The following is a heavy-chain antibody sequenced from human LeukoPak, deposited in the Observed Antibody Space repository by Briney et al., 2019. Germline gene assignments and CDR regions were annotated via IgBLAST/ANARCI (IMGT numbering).Heavy chain of an antibody. J-gene: IGHJ4*02. CDR3: TTRPIKGRYQLLYSYDFWSAFYPDYFDY. V-gene: IGHV1-69*05. Sequence: SVKVSCKASGGTFSSYAISWVRQAPGQGLEWMGGIIPIFGTANYAQKFQGRVTITTDESTSTAYMELSSLRSEDTAVYYCTTRPIKGRYQLLYSYDFWSAFYPDYFDYWGQGTLVTVSS. D-gene: IGHD3-3*01. CDR2: IIPIFGTA. CDR1: GGTFSSYA.